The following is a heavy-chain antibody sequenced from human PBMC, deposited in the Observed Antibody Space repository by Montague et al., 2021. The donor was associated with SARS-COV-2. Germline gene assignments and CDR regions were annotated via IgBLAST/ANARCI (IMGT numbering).Heavy chain of an antibody. J-gene: IGHJ6*02. D-gene: IGHD5-12*01. V-gene: IGHV4-4*07. CDR2: LYTSGST. CDR1: GASVRTYY. CDR3: ARDGADYSFAYYHEMDV. Sequence: ETLSLTCTVSGASVRTYYWSWIRQSAGKKLEWMGRLYTSGSTYYNPSFKSRVTMSLDASKNLFSLNLSSMTAADTAVYYCARDGADYSFAYYHEMDVWGQGIAVTVSS.